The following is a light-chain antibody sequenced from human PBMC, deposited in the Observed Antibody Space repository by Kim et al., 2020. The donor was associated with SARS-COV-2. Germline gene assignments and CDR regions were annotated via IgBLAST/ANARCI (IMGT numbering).Light chain of an antibody. V-gene: IGKV3D-7*01. CDR1: QSLSSTY. CDR3: QQDYNFPLT. J-gene: IGKJ4*01. CDR2: GAS. Sequence: EIVMTQSTDTLSLSPGERATLSCRASQSLSSTYLAWYQQKPGQAPRLLIYGASTRATGVPSRFSGSGSGTDFTLTINSLQPEDFAVYYCQQDYNFPLTFGGGTKVDIK.